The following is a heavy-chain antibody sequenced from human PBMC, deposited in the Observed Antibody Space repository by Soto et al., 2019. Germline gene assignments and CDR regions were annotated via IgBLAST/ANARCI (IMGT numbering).Heavy chain of an antibody. J-gene: IGHJ4*02. Sequence: ASVKVSCKASGYTFTSYAMHWVRQAPGQRLEWMGWINAGNGNTKYSQKFQGRVTITRDTSASTAYMELSSLSSEDTAVYYCARKFPGKIFDYWGQGTLVTVSS. CDR3: ARKFPGKIFDY. CDR1: GYTFTSYA. CDR2: INAGNGNT. V-gene: IGHV1-3*01.